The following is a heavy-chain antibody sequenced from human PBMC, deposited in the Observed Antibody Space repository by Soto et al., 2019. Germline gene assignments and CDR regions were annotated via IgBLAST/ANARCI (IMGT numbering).Heavy chain of an antibody. CDR3: ARDMGIAAAGTTTFDY. CDR1: GGSISSYY. V-gene: IGHV4-59*01. J-gene: IGHJ4*02. Sequence: SETLSLTCTVSGGSISSYYWSWIRQPPGKGLEWIGYIYYSGSTKYNPSLKSRVTISVDTSKNQFSLKLSSVTAADTAVYYCARDMGIAAAGTTTFDYWGQGTLVTVSS. CDR2: IYYSGST. D-gene: IGHD6-13*01.